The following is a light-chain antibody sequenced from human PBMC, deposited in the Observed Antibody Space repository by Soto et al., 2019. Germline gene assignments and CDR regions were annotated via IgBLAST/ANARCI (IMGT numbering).Light chain of an antibody. V-gene: IGKV1-39*01. Sequence: DIQMTQSPSSLSASVGDRVTITCRATQSIYTYLSWYQQKPGKAPKLLISAASSLESGVPSRFSGSRSGTDFSLTISSLQPEDFATYDCQQTYSTPLTFGGGTKGEIK. CDR1: QSIYTY. CDR3: QQTYSTPLT. J-gene: IGKJ4*01. CDR2: AAS.